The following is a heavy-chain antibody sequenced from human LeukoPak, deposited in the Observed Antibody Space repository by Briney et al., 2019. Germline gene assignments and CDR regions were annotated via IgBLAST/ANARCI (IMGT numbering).Heavy chain of an antibody. CDR2: DYYSGST. J-gene: IGHJ5*02. Sequence: PSETLSLTWSVFDXSISNYYWSWIRQPSGKGLEWIVYDYYSGSTTYNPSLESRVTISVDTSKNQFSLKLTAVTAADTAVYYCARNSAVATSRSWFDPWGQGTLVTVSS. D-gene: IGHD6-19*01. V-gene: IGHV4-59*08. CDR1: DXSISNYY. CDR3: ARNSAVATSRSWFDP.